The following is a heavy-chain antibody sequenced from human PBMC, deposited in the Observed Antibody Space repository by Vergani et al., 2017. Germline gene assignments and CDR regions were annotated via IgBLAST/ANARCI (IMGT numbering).Heavy chain of an antibody. CDR1: GFAFGDFG. CDR3: VRREGHNQAPFDN. Sequence: EVQLVESGGGVVRPGGSLRLSCVGSGFAFGDFGMRWVRQVPGKGLVWVAGINWNDGTTIYGDPVTGRFTISRDNAKNSLYLQMNRLRDGDTALYYCVRREGHNQAPFDNWGQGTLVIVSS. CDR2: INWNDGTT. D-gene: IGHD5-24*01. V-gene: IGHV3-20*04. J-gene: IGHJ4*02.